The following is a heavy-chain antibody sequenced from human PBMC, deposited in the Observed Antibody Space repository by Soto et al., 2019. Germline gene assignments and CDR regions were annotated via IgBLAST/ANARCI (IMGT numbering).Heavy chain of an antibody. V-gene: IGHV4-61*01. CDR2: IYYSGST. D-gene: IGHD1-26*01. CDR1: GGSVRSGSYY. Sequence: QVQLQESGPGLVKPSETLSLTCTVSGGSVRSGSYYWSWIRQPPGKGLEWIGYIYYSGSTNYNPSLKSRFTISVDTPKNQFSLKLSSVTTADTALYSCARGWGATPFDYWGQGTLVTVSS. CDR3: ARGWGATPFDY. J-gene: IGHJ4*02.